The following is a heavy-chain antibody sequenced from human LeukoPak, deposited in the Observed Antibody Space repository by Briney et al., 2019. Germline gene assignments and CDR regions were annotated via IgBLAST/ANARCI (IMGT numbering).Heavy chain of an antibody. CDR1: GGSISSSSYY. D-gene: IGHD4-11*01. V-gene: IGHV4-39*01. CDR2: IYYSGST. CDR3: ARHGAYSNYNVDY. J-gene: IGHJ4*02. Sequence: TSETLSLTCTVSGGSISSSSYYWGWIRQPPGKGLEWIGSIYYSGSTYYNPSLKSRVTISVDTSKNQFSLKLSSVTAADTAVYYCARHGAYSNYNVDYWGQGTLVTVSS.